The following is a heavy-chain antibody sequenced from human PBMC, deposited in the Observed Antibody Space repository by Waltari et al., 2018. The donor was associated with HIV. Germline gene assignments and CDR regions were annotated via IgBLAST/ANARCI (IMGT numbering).Heavy chain of an antibody. CDR2: INPISGST. J-gene: IGHJ4*02. CDR1: GYSFTAYS. Sequence: QVQLVQSGAELKKPGASVEFSCRASGYSFTAYSMHWVRQAPGQGLQWMERINPISGSTNIPLTFQGRITMTRDTSSGAVFIELRGLKFNDTALYFCARGESVSVSNIPPGYRFDFWGQGTLITVSS. D-gene: IGHD2-15*01. V-gene: IGHV1-2*06. CDR3: ARGESVSVSNIPPGYRFDF.